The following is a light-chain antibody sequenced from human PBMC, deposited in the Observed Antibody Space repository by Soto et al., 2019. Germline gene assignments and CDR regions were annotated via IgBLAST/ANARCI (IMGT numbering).Light chain of an antibody. Sequence: QSALTQPPSASGSPGQSVAISCTGTSSDVGASDYVSWYQQHSGKAPKLLLYEVNKRPSGVPDRFSGSKSGNTASLTVSALQADHEADYYCLSHSGASNVLGTGTKVTVL. CDR2: EVN. J-gene: IGLJ1*01. CDR3: LSHSGASNV. CDR1: SSDVGASDY. V-gene: IGLV2-8*01.